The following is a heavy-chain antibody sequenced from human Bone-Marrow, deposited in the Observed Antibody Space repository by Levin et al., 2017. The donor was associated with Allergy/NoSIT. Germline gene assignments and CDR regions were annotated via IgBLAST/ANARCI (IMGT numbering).Heavy chain of an antibody. J-gene: IGHJ4*02. CDR2: FYHSGGS. D-gene: IGHD6-13*01. V-gene: IGHV4-59*01. CDR1: GGSISSSY. Sequence: SQTLSLTCTVSGGSISSSYWNWIRQTPGKGLEWIGYFYHSGGSNFNPALTSRLTISVDTSKNQVSLKLTSVTPADTAIYFCARGYSSSWFGGKFFESWGQGTLVTVSS. CDR3: ARGYSSSWFGGKFFES.